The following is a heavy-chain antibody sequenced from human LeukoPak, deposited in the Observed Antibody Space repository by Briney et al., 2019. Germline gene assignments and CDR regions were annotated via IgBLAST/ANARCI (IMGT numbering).Heavy chain of an antibody. CDR2: INHSGST. J-gene: IGHJ4*02. V-gene: IGHV4-34*01. Sequence: SETLSLTCAVYGGSFSGYYWSWIRQPPGKGLEWIGEINHSGSTNYNPSLKSRVTISVDTSKNQFSLMLSSVTAADTAVYYCARLRVRGYGYGPWEGPTWLDYWGQGTLVTVSS. D-gene: IGHD5-18*01. CDR3: ARLRVRGYGYGPWEGPTWLDY. CDR1: GGSFSGYY.